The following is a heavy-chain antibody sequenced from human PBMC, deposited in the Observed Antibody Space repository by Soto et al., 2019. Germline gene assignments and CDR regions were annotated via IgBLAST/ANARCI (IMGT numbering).Heavy chain of an antibody. V-gene: IGHV1-18*04. CDR3: ARDGATPYSSGCLDY. J-gene: IGHJ4*02. CDR1: GYTFTSYG. Sequence: QVQLVQSGAEVKKPGASVKVSCKASGYTFTSYGISWGRQPPGQGLEWMGWISAYNGNTNYAQKLQGRVTMTTDTSTSTAYMELRSLRSDDTAVYYCARDGATPYSSGCLDYWGQGTLVTVSS. CDR2: ISAYNGNT. D-gene: IGHD6-19*01.